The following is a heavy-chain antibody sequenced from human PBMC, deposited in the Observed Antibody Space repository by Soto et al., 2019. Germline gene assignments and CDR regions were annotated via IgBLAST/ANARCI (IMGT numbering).Heavy chain of an antibody. Sequence: QVQLQESGPGLVKPSQTLSLTCTVSGGSISSGGYYWSWIRQHPGKGLEWIWYIYYSGSTSYNPSLKSGVTISVDTSKNQFSLKLSSVTAADTAVYYCARRYGGNFDYWGQGTLVTVSS. CDR1: GGSISSGGYY. CDR2: IYYSGST. V-gene: IGHV4-31*03. D-gene: IGHD2-15*01. CDR3: ARRYGGNFDY. J-gene: IGHJ4*02.